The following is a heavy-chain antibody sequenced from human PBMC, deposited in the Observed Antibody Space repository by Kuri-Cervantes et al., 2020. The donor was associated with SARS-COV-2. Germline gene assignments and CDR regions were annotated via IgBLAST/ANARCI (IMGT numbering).Heavy chain of an antibody. CDR2: INSDGSST. D-gene: IGHD1-1*01. Sequence: ETLSLTCAASGFTFSSYWMHWVRQAPGKGLVWVSRINSDGSSTTYADSVKGRFTISRDNSKNTLYLQMNTLRAEDTAVYYCAKDNSENGRGYWYFDLWGRGTLVTVSS. CDR1: GFTFSSYW. CDR3: AKDNSENGRGYWYFDL. V-gene: IGHV3-74*01. J-gene: IGHJ2*01.